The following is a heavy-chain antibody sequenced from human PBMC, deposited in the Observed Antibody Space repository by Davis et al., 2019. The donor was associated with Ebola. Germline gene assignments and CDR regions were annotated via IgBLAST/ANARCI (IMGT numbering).Heavy chain of an antibody. V-gene: IGHV3-30-3*01. CDR1: GFTFSSYA. D-gene: IGHD5-18*01. CDR3: ARGGTAMARGFYYFDY. CDR2: ISYDGSNK. J-gene: IGHJ4*02. Sequence: GESLKISCAASGFTFSSYAMHWVRQAPGKGLEWVAVISYDGSNKYYADSVKGRFTISRDNSKNTLYLQMNSLRAEDTVVYYCARGGTAMARGFYYFDYWGQGTLVTVSS.